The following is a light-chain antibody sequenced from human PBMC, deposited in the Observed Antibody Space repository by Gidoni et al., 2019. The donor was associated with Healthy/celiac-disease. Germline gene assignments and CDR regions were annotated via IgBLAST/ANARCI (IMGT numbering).Light chain of an antibody. CDR3: MQALQTSFT. CDR2: LGS. V-gene: IGKV2-28*01. CDR1: QSLLHSNGYNY. Sequence: DIVMTPSPLSLPVTPGEPASISCRSSQSLLHSNGYNYLDWYLQKPGQSPQLLVYLGSNRASGVPDRFSGSGSGTDFTLKISRVEAENVWVYYCMQALQTSFTFGPGTKVDI. J-gene: IGKJ3*01.